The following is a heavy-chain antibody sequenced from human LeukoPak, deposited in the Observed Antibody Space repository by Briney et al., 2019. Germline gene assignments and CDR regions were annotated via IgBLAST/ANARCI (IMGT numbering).Heavy chain of an antibody. CDR3: ARDGLYSYGYSYFDF. CDR1: GVSVSSYH. Sequence: SETLSLTCAVSGVSVSSYHWSWIRQPAGKRLEWLGRIHAGGTTNYNPSLDSRVTMTVDTSKNQFSLELRSVTAADTAVYYCARDGLYSYGYSYFDFWGQGTLVTVSS. J-gene: IGHJ4*02. CDR2: IHAGGTT. V-gene: IGHV4-4*07. D-gene: IGHD5-18*01.